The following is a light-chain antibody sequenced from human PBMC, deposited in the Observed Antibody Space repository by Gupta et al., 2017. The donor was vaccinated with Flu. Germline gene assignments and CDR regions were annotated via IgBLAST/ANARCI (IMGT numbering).Light chain of an antibody. Sequence: DIQMTQSPSSLSASVGDRVTITCQASQDIINYLNWYQQKPGKAPKLLIYDASNLETGVPSRFCGSGSGTDFTFTIISLQPEDIATYYCQQCDNLPLTFGGGTKVAIK. CDR1: QDIINY. CDR3: QQCDNLPLT. J-gene: IGKJ4*01. CDR2: DAS. V-gene: IGKV1-33*01.